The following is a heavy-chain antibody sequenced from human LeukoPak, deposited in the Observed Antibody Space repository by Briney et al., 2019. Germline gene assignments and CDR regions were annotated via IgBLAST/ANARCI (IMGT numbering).Heavy chain of an antibody. Sequence: SQTLSLTCAISGDSVSSNSAAWNWIRQSPSRGLEWLGRTYYRSKWYNDYAVSVKSRITINPDTSKNQFSLQLNSVTPEDTAVYYCARGGYYDSSGYGAFDIWGQGTMVTVSS. CDR2: TYYRSKWYN. CDR1: GDSVSSNSAA. J-gene: IGHJ3*02. V-gene: IGHV6-1*01. D-gene: IGHD3-22*01. CDR3: ARGGYYDSSGYGAFDI.